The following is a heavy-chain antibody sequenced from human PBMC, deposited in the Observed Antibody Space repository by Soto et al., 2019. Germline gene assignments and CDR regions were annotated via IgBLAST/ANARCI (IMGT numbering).Heavy chain of an antibody. V-gene: IGHV1-2*02. D-gene: IGHD3-16*01. CDR2: INPDSGGT. J-gene: IGHJ3*02. CDR3: ARLYLDVDNTEAFDI. CDR1: GYTFTDYY. Sequence: ASVKVSCKASGYTFTDYYMHWVRQAPGQGLEWTGWINPDSGGTNYAQKFQGRVTMTRDTSISTGYLQLSRLRSDDTAVYYCARLYLDVDNTEAFDIWGQGTTVTVSS.